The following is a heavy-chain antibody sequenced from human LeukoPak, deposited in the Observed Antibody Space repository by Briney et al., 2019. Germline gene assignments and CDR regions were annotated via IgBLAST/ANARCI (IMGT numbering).Heavy chain of an antibody. CDR3: ARANYGDYVGYYYYGMDV. Sequence: GGSLRLSCAASGFTVSSNYMSWVRQAPGKGLEWVSVIYSGGSTYYADSVKGRFTISRGNSKNTLYLQMNSLRAEDTAVYYCARANYGDYVGYYYYGMDVWGQGTTVTVSS. CDR1: GFTVSSNY. D-gene: IGHD4-17*01. CDR2: IYSGGST. V-gene: IGHV3-66*01. J-gene: IGHJ6*02.